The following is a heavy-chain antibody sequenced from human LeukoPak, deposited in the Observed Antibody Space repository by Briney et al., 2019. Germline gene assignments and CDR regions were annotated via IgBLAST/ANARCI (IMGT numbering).Heavy chain of an antibody. D-gene: IGHD6-19*01. CDR3: SWDSGSVWYEAHLDP. CDR1: GVTFNTYG. V-gene: IGHV3-30*02. J-gene: IGHJ5*02. CDR2: IQYDGSIK. Sequence: GGSLRLSCAASGVTFNTYGMHWIRQAPGKGLEWVAFIQYDGSIKYYGDSVKGRFTISRDNSKNTLYLQMNSPRPEDTAVYYCSWDSGSVWYEAHLDPLGQGTLVTVSS.